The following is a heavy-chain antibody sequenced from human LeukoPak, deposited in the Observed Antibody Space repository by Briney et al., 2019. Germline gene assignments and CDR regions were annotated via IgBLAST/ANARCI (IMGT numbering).Heavy chain of an antibody. D-gene: IGHD6-13*01. J-gene: IGHJ4*02. CDR1: GFTFSSYA. Sequence: PGGSLRLSCAASGFTFSSYAMCWVRQAPGKGLEWVSAISGSGGSTYYADSVKGRFTISRDNSKNTLYLQMNSLRADDTAVYYCAKRGGIAAPGVYYFDYWGQGTLVTVSS. CDR3: AKRGGIAAPGVYYFDY. CDR2: ISGSGGST. V-gene: IGHV3-23*01.